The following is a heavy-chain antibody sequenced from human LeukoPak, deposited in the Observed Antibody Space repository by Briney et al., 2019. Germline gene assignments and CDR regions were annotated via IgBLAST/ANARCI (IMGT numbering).Heavy chain of an antibody. CDR1: GGSISSSSYY. Sequence: SETLSLTCTVSGGSISSSSYYWGWIRQPPGKGLEWIGSIYYSGSTYYNPSLKSRVTISVDTPKNQFSLKLSSVTAADTAVYYCARQYPPRLNYNWFDPWGQGTLVTVSS. CDR3: ARQYPPRLNYNWFDP. D-gene: IGHD1-1*01. V-gene: IGHV4-39*01. J-gene: IGHJ5*02. CDR2: IYYSGST.